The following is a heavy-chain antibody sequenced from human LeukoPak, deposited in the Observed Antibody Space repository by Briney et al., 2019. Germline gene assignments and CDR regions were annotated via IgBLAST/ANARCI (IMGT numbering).Heavy chain of an antibody. J-gene: IGHJ4*02. CDR2: INPGGRST. D-gene: IGHD5-24*01. V-gene: IGHV1-46*01. CDR3: AREIGPIQLHLWGSAFDY. CDR1: GYTFTNYY. Sequence: GASVKVSCKASGYTFTNYYIHWVRQAPGQGLEWMGIINPGGRSTSYAQKFQGRVTMTRDTSTSTVYMELSSLRSEDPAVYYCAREIGPIQLHLWGSAFDYWGQGTLVTVSS.